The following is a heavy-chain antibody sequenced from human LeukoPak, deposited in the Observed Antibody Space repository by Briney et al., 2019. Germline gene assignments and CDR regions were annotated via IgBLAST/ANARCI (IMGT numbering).Heavy chain of an antibody. J-gene: IGHJ4*02. V-gene: IGHV3-21*01. CDR3: ARSPGYSSSWYFDY. CDR2: ISSRSSYI. D-gene: IGHD6-13*01. CDR1: GFTFSSYS. Sequence: GGSLRVSCAASGFTFSSYSMNWVRQAPGKGLEWVSSISSRSSYIYYADSVKGRFTISRDNAKNSLYLQMNSLRAEDTAVYYCARSPGYSSSWYFDYWGQGTLVTVSS.